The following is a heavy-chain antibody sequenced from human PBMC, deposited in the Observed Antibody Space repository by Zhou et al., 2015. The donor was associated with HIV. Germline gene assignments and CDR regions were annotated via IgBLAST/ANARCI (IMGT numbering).Heavy chain of an antibody. CDR1: GGTFSKHG. CDR3: ARGYSHGDYEVFLKE. CDR2: IVPFFGPA. D-gene: IGHD4-17*01. V-gene: IGHV1-69*06. Sequence: QVQLVQSGTEVKKPGSSVKVSCKASGGTFSKHGISWVRQAPGQGLEWMGGIVPFFGPANYAQNFQGRATITADKSTNTVYMELNSLRSEDTAAYYCARGYSHGDYEVFLKEWGQGTLITVSS. J-gene: IGHJ1*01.